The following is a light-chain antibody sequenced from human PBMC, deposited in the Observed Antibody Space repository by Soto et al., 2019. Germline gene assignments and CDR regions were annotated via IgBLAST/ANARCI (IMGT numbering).Light chain of an antibody. CDR2: DSS. V-gene: IGKV3-11*01. Sequence: EIVLTQFPATLSLSPGDGATLSCRASQSVSSYLAWYQQKRGKPPRLLIYDSSNRATAIPARLSGSGSGADFSLIISSLEPEDFAVYYCQQRSNWPLTFGAGTKVEIK. J-gene: IGKJ4*01. CDR3: QQRSNWPLT. CDR1: QSVSSY.